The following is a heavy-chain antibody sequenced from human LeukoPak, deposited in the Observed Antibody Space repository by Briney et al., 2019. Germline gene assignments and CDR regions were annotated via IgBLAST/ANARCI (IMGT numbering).Heavy chain of an antibody. CDR1: GGSISSYY. D-gene: IGHD6-13*01. CDR2: IYYSGST. J-gene: IGHJ5*02. V-gene: IGHV4-59*01. Sequence: SSETLSLTCTVSGGSISSYYWSWIRQPPGKGLEWIGYIYYSGSTNYNPSLKSRVTISVDTSKNQFSLKLSSVTAADTAVYYCARGIAAAGPGWEPWGQGTLVTVSS. CDR3: ARGIAAAGPGWEP.